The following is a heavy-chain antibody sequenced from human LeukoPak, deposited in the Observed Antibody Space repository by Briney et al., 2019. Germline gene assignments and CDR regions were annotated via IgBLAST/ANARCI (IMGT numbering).Heavy chain of an antibody. CDR3: ARDCPYDYVWGSYPVY. Sequence: GGSLRLSCAASGFIFSSYWMSWVRQARGKGLEWVANIKQDGSEKYYVDSVKGRFTISRDNAKNSLYLQMNSLRAEDTAVYYCARDCPYDYVWGSYPVYWGQGNLVTVSS. J-gene: IGHJ4*02. V-gene: IGHV3-7*01. CDR2: IKQDGSEK. CDR1: GFIFSSYW. D-gene: IGHD3-16*02.